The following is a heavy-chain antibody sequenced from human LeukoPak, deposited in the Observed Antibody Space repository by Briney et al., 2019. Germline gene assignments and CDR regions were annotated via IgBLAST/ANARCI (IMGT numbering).Heavy chain of an antibody. D-gene: IGHD3-3*01. CDR3: ARDFYDFWSGSMDV. J-gene: IGHJ6*03. CDR2: IYYSGST. V-gene: IGHV4-30-4*08. Sequence: SWVRQPPGKGLEWIGYIYYSGSTYYNPSLKSRVTISVDTSKNQFSLKLSSVTAADTAVYYCARDFYDFWSGSMDVWGKGTTVTVSS.